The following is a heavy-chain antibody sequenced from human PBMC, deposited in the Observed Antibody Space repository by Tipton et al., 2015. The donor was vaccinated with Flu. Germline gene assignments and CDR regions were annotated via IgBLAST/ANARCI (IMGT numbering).Heavy chain of an antibody. Sequence: LRLSCTVSGGSISSGGYYWSWIRQHPGKGLEWIGYIYYSGSTYYNPSLKSRVTISVDTSKNQFSLKPSSVTAADTAVYYCATLTGPYGYFDYWGQGTLVTVSS. D-gene: IGHD3-9*01. CDR3: ATLTGPYGYFDY. CDR2: IYYSGST. V-gene: IGHV4-31*03. J-gene: IGHJ4*02. CDR1: GGSISSGGYY.